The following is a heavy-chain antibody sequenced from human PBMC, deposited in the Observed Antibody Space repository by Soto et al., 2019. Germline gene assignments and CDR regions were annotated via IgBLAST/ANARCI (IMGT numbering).Heavy chain of an antibody. CDR3: ARHSRIAVAGTVERSSYYYGMDV. CDR2: IYPGDSDT. D-gene: IGHD6-19*01. CDR1: GYSFTSYW. Sequence: GESLKISCKGSGYSFTSYWIGWVRQMPGKGLEWMGIIYPGDSDTRYSPSFQGQVTISADKSISTAYLQWSSLKASDTAMYYCARHSRIAVAGTVERSSYYYGMDVWGQGTTVTVSS. J-gene: IGHJ6*02. V-gene: IGHV5-51*01.